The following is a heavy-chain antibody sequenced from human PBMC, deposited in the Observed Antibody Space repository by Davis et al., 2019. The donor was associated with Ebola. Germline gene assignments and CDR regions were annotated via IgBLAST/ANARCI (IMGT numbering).Heavy chain of an antibody. Sequence: PGGSLRLSCAASGFTFSDYTMNWVRQAPGKGLEWVSSITSDSGRTSYAESVKGRFPISRDNAKNSLYLQMNSLRAEDTAVYYCARAPAGRWQWPGTACDQWGQGTLVTVSS. V-gene: IGHV3-21*01. CDR2: ITSDSGRT. CDR1: GFTFSDYT. CDR3: ARAPAGRWQWPGTACDQ. J-gene: IGHJ5*02. D-gene: IGHD6-19*01.